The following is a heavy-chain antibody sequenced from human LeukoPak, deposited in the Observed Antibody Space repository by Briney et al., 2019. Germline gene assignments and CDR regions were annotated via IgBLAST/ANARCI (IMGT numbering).Heavy chain of an antibody. D-gene: IGHD2-2*01. J-gene: IGHJ2*01. CDR2: IRYDGSNK. CDR1: GFTFSSYG. CDR3: ARGGVRSGQLPRPWYFDL. Sequence: GGSLRLSCAASGFTFSSYGMHWVRQAPGKGLEWVAFIRYDGSNKYYADSVKGRFTISRDSSSNTVYLQMNSLRAEDTAIYYCARGGVRSGQLPRPWYFDLWGRGTLVTVSS. V-gene: IGHV3-30*02.